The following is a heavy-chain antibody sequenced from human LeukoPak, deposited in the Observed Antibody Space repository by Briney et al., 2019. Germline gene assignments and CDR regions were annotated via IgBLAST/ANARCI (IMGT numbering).Heavy chain of an antibody. J-gene: IGHJ4*02. Sequence: ASVKVSCKASGGTFSSYAISWVRQAPGQGLEWMGGIIPIFGTANYAQKFQGGVTITADESTSTAYMELSSLRSEDTAVYYCARLAAAGLSVDYWGQGTLVTVSS. D-gene: IGHD6-13*01. CDR3: ARLAAAGLSVDY. V-gene: IGHV1-69*13. CDR2: IIPIFGTA. CDR1: GGTFSSYA.